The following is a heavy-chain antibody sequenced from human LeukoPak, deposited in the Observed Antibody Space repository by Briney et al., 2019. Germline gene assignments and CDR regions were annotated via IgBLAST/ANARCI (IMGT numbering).Heavy chain of an antibody. D-gene: IGHD3-10*01. CDR2: IKQDGSEN. CDR3: ARDEGSGSQDY. J-gene: IGHJ4*02. CDR1: GFTFSSYW. V-gene: IGHV3-7*01. Sequence: GGSLRLSCAASGFTFSSYWMSWARQAPGKGLEWVANIKQDGSENYYVDSVKGRFTISRDNAKNSLYLQMNSLRAEDTAVYYCARDEGSGSQDYWGQGTLVIASS.